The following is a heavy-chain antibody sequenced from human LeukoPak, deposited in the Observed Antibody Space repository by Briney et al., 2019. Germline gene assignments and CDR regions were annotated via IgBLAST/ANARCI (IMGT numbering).Heavy chain of an antibody. CDR1: XXTFXXYX. D-gene: IGHD1-14*01. Sequence: XXSXKASXXTFXXYXXSWVRQXPGQGXEWIGWISAYNGNTNYAQKLQGRVTMTTDTSTSTAYMELRSLRSDDTAVYYCARDRKISAFYIWGQGTMVTVSS. CDR3: ARDRKISAFYI. J-gene: IGHJ3*02. CDR2: ISAYNGNT. V-gene: IGHV1-18*01.